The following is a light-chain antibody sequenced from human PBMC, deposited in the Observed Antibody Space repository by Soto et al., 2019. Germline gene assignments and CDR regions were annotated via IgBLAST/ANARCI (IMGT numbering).Light chain of an antibody. Sequence: DIQMTQSPSTLSASVGDRVTITGRASQSISSWLAWYQQKPGKAPKLLIYDASSLESGVPSRFSGSRSGTEFTLTISSLQPDDFAPYYGQQYNSYSQTFGQGTKVEIK. J-gene: IGKJ1*01. CDR2: DAS. CDR1: QSISSW. CDR3: QQYNSYSQT. V-gene: IGKV1-5*01.